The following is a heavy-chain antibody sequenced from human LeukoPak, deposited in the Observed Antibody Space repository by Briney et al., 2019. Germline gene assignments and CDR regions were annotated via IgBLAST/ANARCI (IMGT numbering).Heavy chain of an antibody. CDR1: GYTFTSYG. CDR2: ISAYNGNT. Sequence: ASVKVSCKAYGYTFTSYGISLVRQAPGQGLEWMGWISAYNGNTNYAQKLQGRVTMTTDTSTSTAYMELRSLRSDDTAVYYCARVNPRSVGGTFDYWGQGTLVTVSS. D-gene: IGHD3-16*01. CDR3: ARVNPRSVGGTFDY. V-gene: IGHV1-18*01. J-gene: IGHJ4*02.